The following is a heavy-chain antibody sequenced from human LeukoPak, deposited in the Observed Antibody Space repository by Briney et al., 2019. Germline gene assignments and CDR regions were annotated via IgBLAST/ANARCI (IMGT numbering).Heavy chain of an antibody. CDR2: IYSGGST. CDR1: GFTLSSYS. Sequence: PGGSLRLSCAASGFTLSSYSMNWVRQAPGKGLEWVSVIYSGGSTYYADSVKGRFTISRDNSKNTLYLQMNSLRAEDTAVYYCARGVVVGGYYYYYMDVWGKGTTVTISS. J-gene: IGHJ6*03. D-gene: IGHD2-2*01. V-gene: IGHV3-53*01. CDR3: ARGVVVGGYYYYYMDV.